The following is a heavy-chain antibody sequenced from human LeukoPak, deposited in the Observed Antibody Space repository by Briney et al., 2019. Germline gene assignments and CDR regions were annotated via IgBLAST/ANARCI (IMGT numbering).Heavy chain of an antibody. D-gene: IGHD2-15*01. J-gene: IGHJ2*01. Sequence: SETLSLTRTVSGGSISSGDYYWSWIRQPPGKGLEWIGYIYYSGSTYYNPSLKSRVTISVDTSKNQFSLKLSSVTAADTAVYYCARRRVVVVAATVPSLKRYWYFDLWGRGTLVTVSS. CDR1: GGSISSGDYY. CDR2: IYYSGST. V-gene: IGHV4-30-4*08. CDR3: ARRRVVVVAATVPSLKRYWYFDL.